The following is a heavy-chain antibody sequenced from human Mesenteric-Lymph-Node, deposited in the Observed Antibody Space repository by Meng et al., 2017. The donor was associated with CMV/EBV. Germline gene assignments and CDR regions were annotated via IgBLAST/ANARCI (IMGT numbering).Heavy chain of an antibody. D-gene: IGHD4-11*01. J-gene: IGHJ4*02. CDR3: ARVTGSVTTDY. CDR2: IIPILGIA. Sequence: SVKVSCKASGYTFTGYYMHWVRQAPGQGLEWMGRIIPILGIANYAQKFQGRVTITADKSTSTAYMELSSLRSEDTAVYYCARVTGSVTTDYWGQGTLVTVSS. V-gene: IGHV1-69*04. CDR1: GYTFTGYY.